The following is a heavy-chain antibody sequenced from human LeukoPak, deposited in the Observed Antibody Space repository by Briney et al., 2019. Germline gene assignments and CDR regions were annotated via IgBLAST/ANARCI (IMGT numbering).Heavy chain of an antibody. CDR2: IIPIFGTA. V-gene: IGHV1-69*13. CDR3: ARDVELVPRYNWFDP. Sequence: SVKVSCKASGGTFSSYAISWVRQAPGQGLEWMGGIIPIFGTANYAQKFQGRVTITADESTGTAYMELSSLRSEDTAVYYCARDVELVPRYNWFDPWGQGTLVTVSS. J-gene: IGHJ5*02. D-gene: IGHD2-8*02. CDR1: GGTFSSYA.